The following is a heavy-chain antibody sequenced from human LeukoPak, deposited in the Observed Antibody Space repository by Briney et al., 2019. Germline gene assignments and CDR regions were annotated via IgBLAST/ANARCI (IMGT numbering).Heavy chain of an antibody. CDR2: INGYKGNT. J-gene: IGHJ3*02. Sequence: ASVKVSCKASGYTYSSYGISWVRQAPGQGLEWMGWINGYKGNTNYAQKLRGRVTMTTDTSTSTAYMELRSLRSDDTAVYYCARDPFTVTTIRAFDIWGQGTMVTVSS. V-gene: IGHV1-18*01. CDR1: GYTYSSYG. D-gene: IGHD4-17*01. CDR3: ARDPFTVTTIRAFDI.